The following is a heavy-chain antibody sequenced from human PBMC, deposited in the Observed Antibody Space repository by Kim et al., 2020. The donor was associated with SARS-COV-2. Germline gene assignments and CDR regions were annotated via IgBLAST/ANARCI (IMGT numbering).Heavy chain of an antibody. J-gene: IGHJ6*02. CDR2: IYPGDSDT. Sequence: GESLKISCKGSGYSFTSYWIGWVRQMPGKGLEWMGIIYPGDSDTRYSPSFQGQVTISAEKSISTAYLQWSSLKASDTAMYYCARYNPTHGYSSGWCYYYYGMDVWCQGTTVTVSS. CDR1: GYSFTSYW. V-gene: IGHV5-51*01. CDR3: ARYNPTHGYSSGWCYYYYGMDV. D-gene: IGHD6-19*01.